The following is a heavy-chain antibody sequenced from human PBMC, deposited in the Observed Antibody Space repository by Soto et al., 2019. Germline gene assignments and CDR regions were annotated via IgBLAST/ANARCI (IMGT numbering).Heavy chain of an antibody. V-gene: IGHV5-51*01. CDR1: GYSFTSYW. Sequence: GESLKISCKGSGYSFTSYWIGWVRQMPGKGLEWMGIIYPGDPATRYSPSFQGQVTISADKSISTAYLQWSSLKASDTAMYYCARSSSHYDILTGYYKGGPFDYWGQGTLVTVSS. D-gene: IGHD3-9*01. J-gene: IGHJ4*02. CDR3: ARSSSHYDILTGYYKGGPFDY. CDR2: IYPGDPAT.